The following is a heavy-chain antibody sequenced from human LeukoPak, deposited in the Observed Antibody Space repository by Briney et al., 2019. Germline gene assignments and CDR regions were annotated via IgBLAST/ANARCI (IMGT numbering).Heavy chain of an antibody. CDR2: IYSGGST. Sequence: GGSLRLSCAASGFTVSSNYMSWVHQAPGKGLEWVSVIYSGGSTYYADSVKGRFTISRDNSKNTLYLQMNSLRAEDTAVYYCAREGYSYGYDYWGQGTLVTVSS. D-gene: IGHD5-18*01. J-gene: IGHJ4*02. CDR1: GFTVSSNY. V-gene: IGHV3-66*01. CDR3: AREGYSYGYDY.